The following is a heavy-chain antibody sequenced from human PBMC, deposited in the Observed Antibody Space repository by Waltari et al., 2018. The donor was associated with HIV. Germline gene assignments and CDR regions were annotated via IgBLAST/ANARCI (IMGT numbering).Heavy chain of an antibody. J-gene: IGHJ5*02. Sequence: EVQLVESGGGLVQPGGSLRLSCAASGFTFSNYWMHWVRQAPGKGLVWVSRISGDGSSTTYADSVKGRFTISRDNPKNTLYLQMNRLRVEDTAVYYCVREVVVAATWWFDPWGQGTLVTVSS. CDR3: VREVVVAATWWFDP. V-gene: IGHV3-74*01. CDR1: GFTFSNYW. CDR2: ISGDGSST. D-gene: IGHD2-15*01.